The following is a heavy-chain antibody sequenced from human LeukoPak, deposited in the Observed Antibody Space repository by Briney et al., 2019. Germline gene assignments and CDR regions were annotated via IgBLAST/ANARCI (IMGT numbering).Heavy chain of an antibody. CDR3: ARDLGLWRKPSNWFDP. J-gene: IGHJ5*02. CDR1: GGSPSSYY. Sequence: SETLSLTCTVSGGSPSSYYWSWIRQPPGKGLEWIGYIYYSGSTNYNPSLKSRVTISVDTSKNQFSLKLSSVTAADTAVYYCARDLGLWRKPSNWFDPWGQGTLVTVSS. D-gene: IGHD3-16*01. CDR2: IYYSGST. V-gene: IGHV4-59*01.